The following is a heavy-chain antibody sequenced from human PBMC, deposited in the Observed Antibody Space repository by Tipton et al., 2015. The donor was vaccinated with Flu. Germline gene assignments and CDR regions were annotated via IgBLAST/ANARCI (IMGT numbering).Heavy chain of an antibody. CDR3: ARDGDYYDNQGPFGY. V-gene: IGHV3-11*04. Sequence: GSLRLSCAVSGYSIRSDYHWGWIRQPPGKGLEWVSYISSGGGTIYYANSVKGRFTISRDNAKNSLYLQMNSLRAEDTAVYYCARDGDYYDNQGPFGYWGQGTLVTVSS. D-gene: IGHD3-22*01. J-gene: IGHJ4*02. CDR1: GYSIRSDYH. CDR2: ISSGGGTI.